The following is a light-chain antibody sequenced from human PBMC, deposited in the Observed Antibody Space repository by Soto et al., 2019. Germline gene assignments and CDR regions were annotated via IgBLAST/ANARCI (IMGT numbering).Light chain of an antibody. CDR2: EVI. J-gene: IGLJ2*01. CDR3: ASYSSTSTLVA. V-gene: IGLV2-14*01. CDR1: SSDVGGYNY. Sequence: QSALSQPASVSGSPGQSLTISCTGSSSDVGGYNYISWYQQHPGKAPKLMIFEVINRPSGVSDRFSGSKSGNTASLTISGLQAEDEAAYYCASYSSTSTLVAFGGGTQLTVL.